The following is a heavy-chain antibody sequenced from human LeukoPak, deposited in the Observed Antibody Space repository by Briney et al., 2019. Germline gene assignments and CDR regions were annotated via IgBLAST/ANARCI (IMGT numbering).Heavy chain of an antibody. CDR2: IYYSGST. CDR3: AIRVIAARRNWFDP. Sequence: PSETLSLTCTVSGGSISSSSYYWGWIRQPPGKGLEWIGSIYYSGSTYYNPSLKSRVTISVDTSKNQFSLKLSSVTAADTAVYYCAIRVIAARRNWFDPWGQGTLVTVSS. V-gene: IGHV4-39*01. CDR1: GGSISSSSYY. J-gene: IGHJ5*02. D-gene: IGHD6-6*01.